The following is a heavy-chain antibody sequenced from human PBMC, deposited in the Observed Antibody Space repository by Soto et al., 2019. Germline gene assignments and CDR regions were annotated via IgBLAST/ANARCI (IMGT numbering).Heavy chain of an antibody. V-gene: IGHV5-51*01. CDR1: GYSFTSNW. CDR2: INPGDSDT. Sequence: GESLKISCKGSGYSFTSNWIGWVRQMPGKGLEWMGIINPGDSDTRYSPSFQGQVTLSADKSISTAYLQWSSLKASDTAMYYCARQGTAVTLDVWGRGTTVTVSS. CDR3: ARQGTAVTLDV. D-gene: IGHD4-17*01. J-gene: IGHJ6*02.